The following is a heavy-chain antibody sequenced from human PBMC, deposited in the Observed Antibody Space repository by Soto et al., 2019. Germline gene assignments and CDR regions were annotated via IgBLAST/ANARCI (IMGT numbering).Heavy chain of an antibody. CDR2: IEDNGSEK. Sequence: QLVESGGGLVQPGGSLRLTCAGSGFAFSGYWMSWVRQAPWKGLEWVASIEDNGSEKYYVDSVKGRFTISRDNAKNSLFLQMNSLGAGDTAVYYCARGQGWLDPWGQGTLVTVSS. CDR3: ARGQGWLDP. V-gene: IGHV3-7*01. J-gene: IGHJ5*02. CDR1: GFAFSGYW.